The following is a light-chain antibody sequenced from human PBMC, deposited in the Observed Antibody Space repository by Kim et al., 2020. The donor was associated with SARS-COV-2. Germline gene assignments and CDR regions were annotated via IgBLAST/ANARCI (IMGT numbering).Light chain of an antibody. J-gene: IGLJ2*01. V-gene: IGLV3-19*01. CDR3: NSRDSSGNHLV. CDR2: GKD. Sequence: LGQAVKIPCQGDILRNYYATWYQQKPGQAPVLVIYGKDNRPSGIPDRFSGSSSGNTASLTITGTQAEDEADYYCNSRDSSGNHLVFGGGTQLTVL. CDR1: ILRNYY.